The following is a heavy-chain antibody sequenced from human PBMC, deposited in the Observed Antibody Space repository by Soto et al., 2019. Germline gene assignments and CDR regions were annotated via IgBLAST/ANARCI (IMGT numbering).Heavy chain of an antibody. CDR3: ARDQNDGYNLATPDY. CDR2: ISYDGSNK. CDR1: GFTFSSYA. Sequence: QVQLVESGGGVVQPGRSLRLSCAASGFTFSSYAMHWVRQAQGKGLEWVAVISYDGSNKYYADSVKGRFTISRDNSKNTLYLQMNSLRAEDTAVYYCARDQNDGYNLATPDYWGQGTLVTVSS. D-gene: IGHD5-12*01. J-gene: IGHJ4*02. V-gene: IGHV3-30-3*01.